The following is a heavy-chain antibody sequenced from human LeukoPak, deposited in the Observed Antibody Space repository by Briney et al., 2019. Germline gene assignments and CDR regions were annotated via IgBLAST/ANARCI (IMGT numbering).Heavy chain of an antibody. V-gene: IGHV3-9*01. CDR2: ISWNSGSI. D-gene: IGHD4-17*01. Sequence: PGRSLRLSCAASGFTFDDYAMHWVRQALGKGLEWVSGISWNSGSIGYADSVKGRFTISRDNAKNSLYLQMNSLRAEDTALYYCAKVRYGDYSGFDPWGQGTLVTVSS. CDR3: AKVRYGDYSGFDP. CDR1: GFTFDDYA. J-gene: IGHJ5*02.